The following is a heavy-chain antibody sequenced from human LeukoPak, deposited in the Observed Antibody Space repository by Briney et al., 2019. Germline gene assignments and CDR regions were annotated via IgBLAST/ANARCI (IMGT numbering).Heavy chain of an antibody. D-gene: IGHD2-2*01. CDR3: ATVPTCTSCYAYYFDY. CDR2: VRSKANNYAT. CDR1: GFTFSGSD. Sequence: GGSLRLSCTTSGFTFSGSDMYWVRQASGKGLEWVGRVRSKANNYATAYAASLKGRFTISRDDSKNTAYLQMNSLKTEDTGVYYSATVPTCTSCYAYYFDYWGQGTLVTVSS. V-gene: IGHV3-73*01. J-gene: IGHJ4*02.